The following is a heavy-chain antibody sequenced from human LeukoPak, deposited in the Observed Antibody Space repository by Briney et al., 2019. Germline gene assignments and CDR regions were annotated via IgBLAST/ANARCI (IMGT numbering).Heavy chain of an antibody. CDR3: TTDNFDDYVWGSYRYNPERVGY. V-gene: IGHV3-30*02. J-gene: IGHJ4*02. CDR1: GFTFSSYG. D-gene: IGHD3-16*02. Sequence: PGGSLRLSCAASGFTFSSYGMHWVRQAPGKGLEWVTFIRYDGSNKYYADSVKGRFTISRDNSKNTLYLQMNSLRAEDTAVYYCTTDNFDDYVWGSYRYNPERVGYWGQGTLVTVSS. CDR2: IRYDGSNK.